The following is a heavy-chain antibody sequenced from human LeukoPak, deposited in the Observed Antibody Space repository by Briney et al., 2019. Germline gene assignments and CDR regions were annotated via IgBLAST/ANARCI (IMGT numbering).Heavy chain of an antibody. CDR2: IYPGDSDT. V-gene: IGHV5-51*01. CDR3: ARHPDNYYYDSSGNAFDI. CDR1: GYSFTSYW. J-gene: IGHJ3*02. D-gene: IGHD3-22*01. Sequence: GESLQISCKGSGYSFTSYWIGWVRQMPGKGLEWMGIIYPGDSDTRYSPSFQGQVTISADKSISTAYLQWSSLKASDTAMYYCARHPDNYYYDSSGNAFDIWGQGTMVTVSS.